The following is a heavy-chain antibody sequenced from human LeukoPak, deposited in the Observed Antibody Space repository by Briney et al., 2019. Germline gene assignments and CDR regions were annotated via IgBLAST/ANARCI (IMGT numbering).Heavy chain of an antibody. J-gene: IGHJ1*01. Sequence: GSLRLSCAASGFTVSSNYMSWVRQAPGKGLEWVSVIYSGGSTYYADSVKGRFTISRDNSKNSLYLQMKSLRPEDTAVYYCAREGIAAAGEHWGQGTLVTVSS. V-gene: IGHV3-53*01. D-gene: IGHD6-13*01. CDR3: AREGIAAAGEH. CDR1: GFTVSSNY. CDR2: IYSGGST.